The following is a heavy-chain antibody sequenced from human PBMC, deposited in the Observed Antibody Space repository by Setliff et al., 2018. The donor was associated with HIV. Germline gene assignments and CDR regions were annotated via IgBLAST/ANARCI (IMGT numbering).Heavy chain of an antibody. J-gene: IGHJ4*02. D-gene: IGHD1-7*01. Sequence: SVKVSCKTSGGTFSNYVISWVRQAPGQGFEWMGGILPLIDKTNYPQKFQGRVTLTVEKSTSTVYMELSSLTSEDTAIYYCARDPPELREYYFDSWGQGTRVTVSS. V-gene: IGHV1-69*10. CDR2: ILPLIDKT. CDR1: GGTFSNYV. CDR3: ARDPPELREYYFDS.